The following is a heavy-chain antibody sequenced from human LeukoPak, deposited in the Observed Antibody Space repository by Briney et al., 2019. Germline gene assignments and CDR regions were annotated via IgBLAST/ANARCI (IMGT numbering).Heavy chain of an antibody. Sequence: SETLSLTCNVSGDSIISNNFYWAWIRQPPGKGLEWIASIFHSGSTNYNPSLKGRATISVDTSKNQFSLKLGSVTAADTAVYYCARDPGLMVRGSRRGYDGNYYMDVWGKGTTVTISS. V-gene: IGHV4-39*07. CDR2: IFHSGST. D-gene: IGHD3-10*01. CDR1: GDSIISNNFY. J-gene: IGHJ6*03. CDR3: ARDPGLMVRGSRRGYDGNYYMDV.